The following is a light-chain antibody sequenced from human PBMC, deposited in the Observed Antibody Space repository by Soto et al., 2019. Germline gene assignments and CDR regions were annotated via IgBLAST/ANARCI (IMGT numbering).Light chain of an antibody. V-gene: IGKV3-15*01. CDR3: QQYNNWPPIT. CDR1: QSVSSN. Sequence: EIVLTQSPATLSVSPGERAPLSCLASQSVSSNLAWYQQKPGQAPRLLIYGASTRATGIPARFSGSGSGTEFTLTISSLQSEDFAVYYCQQYNNWPPITFGQGTRLEIK. J-gene: IGKJ5*01. CDR2: GAS.